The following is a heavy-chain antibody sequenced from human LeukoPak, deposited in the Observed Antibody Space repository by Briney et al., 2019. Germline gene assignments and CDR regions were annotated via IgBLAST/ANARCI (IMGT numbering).Heavy chain of an antibody. Sequence: GGSLTLSCALSGFPLSSYGMSWVRQAPEGGLEWVSAISGRGGHTLYADSVKGRFTISRDYSKHTLYLKVNSQRAEHTCVYLCARGYSSPADTNYGGQGTLLTLPS. CDR2: ISGRGGHT. CDR1: GFPLSSYG. V-gene: IGHV3-23*01. J-gene: IGHJ4*02. CDR3: ARGYSSPADTNY. D-gene: IGHD2-2*01.